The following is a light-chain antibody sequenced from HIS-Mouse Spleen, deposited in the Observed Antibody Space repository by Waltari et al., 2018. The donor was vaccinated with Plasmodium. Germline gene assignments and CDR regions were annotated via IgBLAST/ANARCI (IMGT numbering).Light chain of an antibody. CDR3: YSTDSSGNHRV. Sequence: SYELPQPPSVSVSPGQTARITCPGAAFPKKYPYWYQQKSGQAPVLVIYEDSKRPSGIPERFSGSSSGTMATLTISGAQVEDEADYYCYSTDSSGNHRVFGGGTKLTVL. V-gene: IGLV3-10*01. CDR1: AFPKKY. J-gene: IGLJ3*02. CDR2: EDS.